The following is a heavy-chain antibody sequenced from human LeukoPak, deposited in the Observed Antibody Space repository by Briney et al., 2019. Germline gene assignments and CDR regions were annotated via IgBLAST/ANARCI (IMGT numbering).Heavy chain of an antibody. D-gene: IGHD3/OR15-3a*01. J-gene: IGHJ4*02. Sequence: SRDNSKNTLYLQMNSLRAEDTAVYYCAKSTDYYFDYWGQGTLVTVSS. V-gene: IGHV3-23*01. CDR3: AKSTDYYFDY.